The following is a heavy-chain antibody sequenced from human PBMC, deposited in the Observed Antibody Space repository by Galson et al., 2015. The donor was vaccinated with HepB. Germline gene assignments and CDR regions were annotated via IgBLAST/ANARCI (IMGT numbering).Heavy chain of an antibody. V-gene: IGHV3-33*01. J-gene: IGHJ4*02. Sequence: SLRLSCAASGFTFSGFGMHWVRQAPGKGLEWVATIWFDGSKEYYADSVKGRFSVSRDNSQGTLFLDMKNVRLDDTGMYYCVRDQMGDSGFGYWGQGALVTVSS. D-gene: IGHD2-21*01. CDR2: IWFDGSKE. CDR3: VRDQMGDSGFGY. CDR1: GFTFSGFG.